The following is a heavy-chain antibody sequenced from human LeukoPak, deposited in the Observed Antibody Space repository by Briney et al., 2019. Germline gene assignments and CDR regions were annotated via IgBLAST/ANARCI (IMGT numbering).Heavy chain of an antibody. Sequence: GGSLRLSCAASGFTFSSSWMSWVRQAPGKGLEWVANIKQDGSEKYYVDSVKGRFTISRDNAKNSLYLQMNSLRAEDTAVYYCARDRDGYYYWGQGTLVTVSS. CDR3: ARDRDGYYY. V-gene: IGHV3-7*01. CDR2: IKQDGSEK. J-gene: IGHJ4*02. D-gene: IGHD5-24*01. CDR1: GFTFSSSW.